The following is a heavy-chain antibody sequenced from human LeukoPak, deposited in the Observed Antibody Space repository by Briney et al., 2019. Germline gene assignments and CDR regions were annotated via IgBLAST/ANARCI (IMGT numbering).Heavy chain of an antibody. CDR3: ARGPNYDSRGWAY. J-gene: IGHJ4*02. V-gene: IGHV1-18*01. D-gene: IGHD3-22*01. Sequence: GASVKVSCKASGYIFTGYGLSWVRQAPGQGLEWMGWISGYNGYTNYAQKVQDRVTMTTDTSTSTAYMELRSLRTEDTAVYYCARGPNYDSRGWAYWGQGTLVTVSS. CDR2: ISGYNGYT. CDR1: GYIFTGYG.